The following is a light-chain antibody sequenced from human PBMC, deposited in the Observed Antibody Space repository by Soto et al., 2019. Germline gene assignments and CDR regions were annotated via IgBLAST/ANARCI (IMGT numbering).Light chain of an antibody. CDR3: QQYGASVT. Sequence: EIVLTQSPGTLSLSPGEGVTLSCRASQGVSSSYLAWYQHKPGQAPRLLIYGASSRASGIPDRFSGSGSGTDFTLTINRLEPEDFAVYYCQQYGASVTFGPGTKVDLK. CDR1: QGVSSSY. J-gene: IGKJ3*01. V-gene: IGKV3-20*01. CDR2: GAS.